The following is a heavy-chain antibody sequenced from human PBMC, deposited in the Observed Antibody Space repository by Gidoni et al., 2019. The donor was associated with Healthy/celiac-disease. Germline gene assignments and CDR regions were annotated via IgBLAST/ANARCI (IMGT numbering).Heavy chain of an antibody. Sequence: QVQLQESGPGLVKPSQTLSLTCTVSGGSISSGSYYWSWIRQPAGKGLEWIGRIYTSGSTNYNPSLKSRVTISVDTSKNQFSLKLSSVTAADTAVYYCARDLETGYSSGWYGGWFDPWGQGTLVTVSS. CDR3: ARDLETGYSSGWYGGWFDP. CDR2: IYTSGST. D-gene: IGHD6-19*01. CDR1: GGSISSGSYY. V-gene: IGHV4-61*02. J-gene: IGHJ5*02.